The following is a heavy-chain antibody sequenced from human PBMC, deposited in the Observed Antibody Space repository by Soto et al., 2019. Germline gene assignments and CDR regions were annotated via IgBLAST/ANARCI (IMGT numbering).Heavy chain of an antibody. Sequence: QVQLVQSVAEVKKPGSSVKVSCKASGGTFSSYAISWVRQAPGQGLEWMGGIIPIFGTANYAQKFQGRVTITADESTSTAYMELSSLRSEDTAVYYCARANRCSGGSCYSASGYYYGMDVWGQGTTVTVSS. V-gene: IGHV1-69*01. CDR3: ARANRCSGGSCYSASGYYYGMDV. D-gene: IGHD2-15*01. CDR2: IIPIFGTA. J-gene: IGHJ6*02. CDR1: GGTFSSYA.